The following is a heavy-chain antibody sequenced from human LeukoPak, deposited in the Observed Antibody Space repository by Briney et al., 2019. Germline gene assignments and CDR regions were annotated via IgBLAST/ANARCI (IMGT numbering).Heavy chain of an antibody. Sequence: GGSLRLSCAASGFTFSSYAMHWVRQAPGKGLEWVAVISYDGSNKYYADSVEGRFTISRDNSKNTLYLQMNSLRAEDTAVYYCARDFASEYYFDYWGQGTLVTVSS. J-gene: IGHJ4*02. D-gene: IGHD3-3*01. V-gene: IGHV3-30-3*01. CDR3: ARDFASEYYFDY. CDR1: GFTFSSYA. CDR2: ISYDGSNK.